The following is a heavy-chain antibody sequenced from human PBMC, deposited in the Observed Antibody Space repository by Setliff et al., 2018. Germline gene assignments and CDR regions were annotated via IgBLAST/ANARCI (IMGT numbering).Heavy chain of an antibody. J-gene: IGHJ4*02. D-gene: IGHD2-2*01. CDR2: NSV. CDR1: GYSFTNYG. Sequence: APVTVSCQTSGYSFTNYGINWVRQAPGQGLEWMGWNSVYAREFQGRVTMTIDTPTSTAYMELRSLRSDDTAVYYGARGPPDFVVVPAAAKFDYWGPGTLVTVSS. CDR3: ARGPPDFVVVPAAAKFDY. V-gene: IGHV1-18*01.